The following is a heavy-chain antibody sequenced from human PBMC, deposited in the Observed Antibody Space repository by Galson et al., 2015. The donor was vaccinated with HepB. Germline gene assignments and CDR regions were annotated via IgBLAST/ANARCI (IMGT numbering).Heavy chain of an antibody. Sequence: SVKVSCKASGGTFSSYAISWVRQAPGQGLEWMGGIIPIFGTANYAQKFQGRVTITADKSTSTAYMELSSLRSEDTAVYYCAREGVTYYDSSGNDLSTYWYFDLWGRGTLVTVSS. V-gene: IGHV1-69*06. J-gene: IGHJ2*01. CDR2: IIPIFGTA. CDR3: AREGVTYYDSSGNDLSTYWYFDL. CDR1: GGTFSSYA. D-gene: IGHD3-22*01.